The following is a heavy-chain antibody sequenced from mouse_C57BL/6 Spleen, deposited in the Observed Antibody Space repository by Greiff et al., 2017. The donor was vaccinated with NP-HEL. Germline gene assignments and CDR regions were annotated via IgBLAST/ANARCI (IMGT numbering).Heavy chain of an antibody. CDR2: IYPGSGST. Sequence: VQLQQPGAELVKPGASVKMSCKASGYTFTSYWITWVKQRPGQGLEWIGDIYPGSGSTNYNEKFKSKATLTVDTSSSTAYMQLSSLTSEDSAVYFCASFIYYGSSYDAMDYWGQGTSVTVSS. CDR1: GYTFTSYW. CDR3: ASFIYYGSSYDAMDY. J-gene: IGHJ4*01. D-gene: IGHD1-1*01. V-gene: IGHV1-55*01.